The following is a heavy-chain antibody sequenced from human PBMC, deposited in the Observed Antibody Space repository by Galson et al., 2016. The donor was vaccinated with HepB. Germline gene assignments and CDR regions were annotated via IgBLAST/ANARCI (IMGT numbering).Heavy chain of an antibody. V-gene: IGHV3-30-3*01. CDR2: ISYDGINK. CDR3: AKGYGIFDY. D-gene: IGHD1-1*01. CDR1: GFNFSSYA. J-gene: IGHJ4*02. Sequence: SLRLSCAASGFNFSSYAIHWVRQAPGKGLEWVAVISYDGINKYYADSAKGRFTISRDISKNTLYLQMNILRAEDTAVFYCAKGYGIFDYWGREPWSPSPQ.